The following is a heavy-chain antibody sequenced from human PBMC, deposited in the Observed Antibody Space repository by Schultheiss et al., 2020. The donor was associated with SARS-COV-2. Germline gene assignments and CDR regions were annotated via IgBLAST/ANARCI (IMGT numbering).Heavy chain of an antibody. Sequence: SETLSLTCTVSGGSISSYYWSWIRQPPGKGLEWIGYIYYSGSTNYNPSLKSRVTISVDTSKNQFSLKLSSVTAADTAVYYCAIGYYYDSSGYEPDAFDIWGQGTMVTVAS. CDR3: AIGYYYDSSGYEPDAFDI. J-gene: IGHJ3*02. CDR2: IYYSGST. CDR1: GGSISSYY. V-gene: IGHV4-59*01. D-gene: IGHD3-22*01.